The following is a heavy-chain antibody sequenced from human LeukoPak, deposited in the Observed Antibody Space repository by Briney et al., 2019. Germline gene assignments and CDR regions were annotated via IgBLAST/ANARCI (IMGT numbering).Heavy chain of an antibody. CDR2: INSDGSST. CDR3: ARNYCSGGSCPSDAFDI. D-gene: IGHD2-15*01. V-gene: IGHV3-74*01. CDR1: GFTFSSYW. Sequence: GGSLRLSCAASGFTFSSYWMHWVRQAPGKGLVWVSRINSDGSSTYYADSVKGRFTISRDNSKNTLYLQMNSLRAEDTAVYYCARNYCSGGSCPSDAFDIWGQGTMVTVSS. J-gene: IGHJ3*02.